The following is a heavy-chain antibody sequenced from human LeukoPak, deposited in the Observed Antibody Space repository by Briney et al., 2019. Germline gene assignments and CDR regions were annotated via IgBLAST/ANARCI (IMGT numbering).Heavy chain of an antibody. CDR2: VYYTGST. J-gene: IGHJ2*01. CDR1: GDSFNSYY. CDR3: ATTPRELIPRGNWYLDL. Sequence: PSETLSLTCTVSGDSFNSYYWTWRRQPPGKGLEWIGYVYYTGSTSYNPSLKNRVTISVDTSKNQFSLKLSSVTAADTAVYYCATTPRELIPRGNWYLDLWGRGTLVTVSS. V-gene: IGHV4-59*08. D-gene: IGHD1-26*01.